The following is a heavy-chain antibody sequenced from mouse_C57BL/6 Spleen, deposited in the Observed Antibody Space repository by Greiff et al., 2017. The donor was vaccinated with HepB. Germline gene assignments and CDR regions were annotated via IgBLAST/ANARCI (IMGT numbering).Heavy chain of an antibody. CDR1: GYAFSSSW. Sequence: VQLQQSGPELVKPGASVKISCKASGYAFSSSWMNWVKQRPGKGLEWIGRIYPGDGDTNYNGKFKGKATLTADKSSSTAYMQLSSLTSEDSAVYFCARGVHRGFAYWGQGTLVTVSA. D-gene: IGHD2-14*01. CDR3: ARGVHRGFAY. J-gene: IGHJ3*01. CDR2: IYPGDGDT. V-gene: IGHV1-82*01.